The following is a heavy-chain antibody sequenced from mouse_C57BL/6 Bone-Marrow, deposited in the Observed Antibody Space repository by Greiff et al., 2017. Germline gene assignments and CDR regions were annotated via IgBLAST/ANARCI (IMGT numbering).Heavy chain of an antibody. CDR1: GYTFTSYW. CDR2: IDPSDSYT. V-gene: IGHV1-50*01. J-gene: IGHJ1*03. Sequence: QVQLQQPGAELVKPGASVKLSCKASGYTFTSYWMQWVKQRPGQGLEWIGEIDPSDSYTNYNQKFKGKATLTVDTSSSTAYMQLSSLTSEDSAVYCCTGNFGYFDFWGKGTTVTVSS. CDR3: TGNFGYFDF.